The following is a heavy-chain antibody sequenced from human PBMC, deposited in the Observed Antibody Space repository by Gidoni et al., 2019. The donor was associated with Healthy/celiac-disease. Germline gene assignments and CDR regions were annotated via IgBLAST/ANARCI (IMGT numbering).Heavy chain of an antibody. CDR2: ISYDGSNK. D-gene: IGHD3-22*01. J-gene: IGHJ2*01. CDR1: GLPFRSYA. CDR3: ARDPGYYDSSGSWYFDL. Sequence: QVQLVESGGGVVQPGRSLSISCAASGLPFRSYAMHWVRQAPGKGLEWVAVISYDGSNKYYADSVKGRFTTSRDNSKNTLYLQMNSLRAEDTAVYYCARDPGYYDSSGSWYFDLWGRGTLVTVSS. V-gene: IGHV3-30*01.